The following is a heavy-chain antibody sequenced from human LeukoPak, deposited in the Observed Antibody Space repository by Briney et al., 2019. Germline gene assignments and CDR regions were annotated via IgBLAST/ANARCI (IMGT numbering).Heavy chain of an antibody. CDR1: GFTFSSYA. D-gene: IGHD5-24*01. Sequence: GGSLRLSCAASGFTFSSYAMSWVRQAPGKGLERVSAISGSGGSTYYADSVKGRFTISRDNSKNTLYLQMNSLRAEDTAVYYCAKTPTERWLQFSEGYFDYWGQGTLVTVSS. CDR3: AKTPTERWLQFSEGYFDY. V-gene: IGHV3-23*01. J-gene: IGHJ4*02. CDR2: ISGSGGST.